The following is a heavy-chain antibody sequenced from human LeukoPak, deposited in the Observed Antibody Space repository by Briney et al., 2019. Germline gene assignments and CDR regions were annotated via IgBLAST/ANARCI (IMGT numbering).Heavy chain of an antibody. Sequence: GSVKVPCKASGYTFTSYAMNWVRQAPGQGLEWMGWINTNTGNPTYAQGFTGRFVFSLDTSVSTAYLQISSLKAEDTAVYYCARGTRIAAVSKYDYWGQGTLVTVSS. CDR3: ARGTRIAAVSKYDY. CDR2: INTNTGNP. D-gene: IGHD6-13*01. V-gene: IGHV7-4-1*02. CDR1: GYTFTSYA. J-gene: IGHJ4*02.